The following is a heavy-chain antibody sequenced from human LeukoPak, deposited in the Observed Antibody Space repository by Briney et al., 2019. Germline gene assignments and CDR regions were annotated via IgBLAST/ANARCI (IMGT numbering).Heavy chain of an antibody. CDR3: ARDWGVVVPAAIFWRSYGMDV. Sequence: GGSLRLSCAASGFTFSSYGMHWVRQAPGKGLEWVAVISYDGSNKYYADSVKGRFTISRDNSKNTLYLQMNSLRAEDTAVYYCARDWGVVVPAAIFWRSYGMDVWGQGTTVTVSS. CDR2: ISYDGSNK. J-gene: IGHJ6*02. V-gene: IGHV3-30*03. D-gene: IGHD2-2*01. CDR1: GFTFSSYG.